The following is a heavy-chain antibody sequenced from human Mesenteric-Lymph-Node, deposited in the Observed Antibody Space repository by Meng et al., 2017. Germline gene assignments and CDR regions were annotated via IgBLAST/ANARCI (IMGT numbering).Heavy chain of an antibody. CDR3: ARDLQYYDILTGYNWFDP. CDR2: IYYSGST. V-gene: IGHV4-59*12. CDR1: GGSISSYY. J-gene: IGHJ5*02. Sequence: GSLRLSCTVSGGSISSYYWSWIRQPPGKGLEWIGYIYYSGSTNYNPSLKSRVTISVDTSKNQFSLKLSSVTAADTAVYYCARDLQYYDILTGYNWFDPWGQGTLVTVSS. D-gene: IGHD3-9*01.